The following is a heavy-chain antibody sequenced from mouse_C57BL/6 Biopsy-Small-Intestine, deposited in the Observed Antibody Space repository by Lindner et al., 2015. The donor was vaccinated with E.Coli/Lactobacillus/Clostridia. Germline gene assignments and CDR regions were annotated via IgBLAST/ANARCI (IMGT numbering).Heavy chain of an antibody. J-gene: IGHJ4*01. CDR1: GYTFTSYW. CDR3: ARGYGYDAYAMDY. D-gene: IGHD2-2*01. Sequence: VQLQESGAELVKPGASVKLSCKASGYTFTSYWMHWVKQRPGQGLEWIGYINPNSGYTKYNQKFKDKATLTADKSSSTAYMQLSSLTYEDSAVYYCARGYGYDAYAMDYWGQGTSVTVSS. V-gene: IGHV1-7*01. CDR2: INPNSGYT.